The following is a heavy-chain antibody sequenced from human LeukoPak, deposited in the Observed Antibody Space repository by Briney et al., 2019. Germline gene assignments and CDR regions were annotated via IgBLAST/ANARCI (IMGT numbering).Heavy chain of an antibody. CDR1: GGSFSGYY. D-gene: IGHD3-10*01. CDR3: ARDSYYYGSGNYPLDY. CDR2: INHSGST. J-gene: IGHJ4*02. Sequence: SETLSLTCAVYGGSFSGYYWSWIRQPPGKGLEWIGEINHSGSTNYNPSLKSRVTISVDTSKNQFSLKLSSVTAADTAMYYCARDSYYYGSGNYPLDYWGQGILVTVSS. V-gene: IGHV4-34*01.